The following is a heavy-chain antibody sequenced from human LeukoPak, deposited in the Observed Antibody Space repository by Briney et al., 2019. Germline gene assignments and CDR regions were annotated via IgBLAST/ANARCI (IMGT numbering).Heavy chain of an antibody. CDR3: ARDERAAAGTGEAFDI. D-gene: IGHD6-13*01. CDR1: GFTFSSYA. J-gene: IGHJ3*02. Sequence: PGRSLRLSCAASGFTFSSYAMHWVRQAPGKGLEWVAVISYDGSNKYYADSVKGRFTISRDNAKNSLYLQMNSLRAEDTAVYYCARDERAAAGTGEAFDIWGQGTMVTVSS. V-gene: IGHV3-30-3*01. CDR2: ISYDGSNK.